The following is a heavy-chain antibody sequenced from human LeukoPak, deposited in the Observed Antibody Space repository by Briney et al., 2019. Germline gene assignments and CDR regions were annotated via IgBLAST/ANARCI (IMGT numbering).Heavy chain of an antibody. CDR1: GFTFSSYA. J-gene: IGHJ4*02. CDR3: ATKWIQLWSRVFDY. V-gene: IGHV3-23*01. Sequence: PGGSLRLSCAASGFTFSSYAMSWVRQAPGKGLEWVSAISGSGGSTYYADSVKGRFTISRDNSKNTLYLQTNSLRAEDTAVYYCATKWIQLWSRVFDYWGQGTLVTVSS. D-gene: IGHD5-18*01. CDR2: ISGSGGST.